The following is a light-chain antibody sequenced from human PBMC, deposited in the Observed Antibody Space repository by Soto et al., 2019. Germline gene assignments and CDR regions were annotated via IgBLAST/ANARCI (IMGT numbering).Light chain of an antibody. CDR1: SSDVGAYHY. J-gene: IGLJ2*01. V-gene: IGLV2-14*01. Sequence: QSALTQPASVSGSPGQSITISCTGTSSDVGAYHYVSWYQQHPGKAPKLMIYEVSNRPSGVSNRFSGSKSGNTASLTISGLHPEDEADYYCSSHGSSSLVVFGGGTKLTVL. CDR2: EVS. CDR3: SSHGSSSLVV.